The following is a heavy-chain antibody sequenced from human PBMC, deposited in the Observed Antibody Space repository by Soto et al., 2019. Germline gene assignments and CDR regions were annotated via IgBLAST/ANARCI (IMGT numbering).Heavy chain of an antibody. Sequence: GGSLRLSCTASGFTFGDYAMSWFRQAPGKGLEWVGFIRSKAYGGTTEYAASVKGRFTISRDDSKSIAHLQMNSLKTEYTGVYYCTRDEGGSYYDFWSGYYTIDYYYGMDVWGQGTTVTVSS. CDR3: TRDEGGSYYDFWSGYYTIDYYYGMDV. D-gene: IGHD3-3*01. V-gene: IGHV3-49*03. CDR2: IRSKAYGGTT. J-gene: IGHJ6*02. CDR1: GFTFGDYA.